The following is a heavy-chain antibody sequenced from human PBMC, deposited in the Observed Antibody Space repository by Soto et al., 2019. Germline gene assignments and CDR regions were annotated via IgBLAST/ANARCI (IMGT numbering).Heavy chain of an antibody. CDR1: GFTFSSYA. V-gene: IGHV3-23*01. CDR2: ISGSGGST. J-gene: IGHJ3*02. CDR3: AKGSQRWQGVPGGAFDI. D-gene: IGHD3-16*01. Sequence: SCAASGFTFSSYAMSWVRQAPGKGLEWVSAISGSGGSTYYADSVKGRFTISRDNSKNTLYLQMNSLRAEDTAVYYCAKGSQRWQGVPGGAFDIWGQGTMVTVSS.